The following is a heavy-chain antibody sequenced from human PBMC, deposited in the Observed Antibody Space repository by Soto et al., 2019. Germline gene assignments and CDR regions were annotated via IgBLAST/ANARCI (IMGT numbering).Heavy chain of an antibody. V-gene: IGHV4-34*01. CDR3: ARRSSWYLYYYYYGMDV. J-gene: IGHJ6*02. CDR2: INHSGST. D-gene: IGHD6-13*01. Sequence: SETLSLTCAVYGGSFSGYYWSWIRQPPGKGLEWIGEINHSGSTNYNPSLKSRVTISVDTSKNQFSLKLSSVTAADTAVYYCARRSSWYLYYYYYGMDVWGQGTTVTVSS. CDR1: GGSFSGYY.